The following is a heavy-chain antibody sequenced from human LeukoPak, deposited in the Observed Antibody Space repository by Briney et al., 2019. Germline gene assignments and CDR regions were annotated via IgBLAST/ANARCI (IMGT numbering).Heavy chain of an antibody. CDR3: ARGADTGYSSDS. Sequence: GGSLRLSCAASGFTFSNYWMHWVRQAPGKGLVWVSRINSDARSTSYADSVKGRFTISRDNAKNTLYLQMNSLRAEDTAVHNCARGADTGYSSDSWGQGTLVTVSS. V-gene: IGHV3-74*01. D-gene: IGHD6-19*01. CDR1: GFTFSNYW. CDR2: INSDARST. J-gene: IGHJ5*02.